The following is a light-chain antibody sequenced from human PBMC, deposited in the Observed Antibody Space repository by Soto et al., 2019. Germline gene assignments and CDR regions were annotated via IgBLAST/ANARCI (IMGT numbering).Light chain of an antibody. J-gene: IGLJ1*01. CDR1: SSDVGGYNY. CDR3: SSYTSSSTPV. CDR2: DVS. Sequence: QSVLSQPASETGSPGQSITISYNGTSSDVGGYNYVSWYQQHPGKAPKLMIYDVSNRPSGVSNRFSGSKSGNTASLTISGLQAEDEADYYCSSYTSSSTPVFGTGTKVTVL. V-gene: IGLV2-14*01.